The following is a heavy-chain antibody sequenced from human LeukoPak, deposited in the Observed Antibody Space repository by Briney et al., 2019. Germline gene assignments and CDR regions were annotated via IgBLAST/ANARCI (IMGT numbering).Heavy chain of an antibody. CDR1: GFTFSDYY. CDR2: ISSSGSTI. D-gene: IGHD6-13*01. CDR3: ARDPIAAALNFFDY. J-gene: IGHJ4*02. V-gene: IGHV3-11*04. Sequence: GGSLRLSCAASGFTFSDYYMSWIRQAPGKGLEWVSYISSSGSTIYYADSVKGRFTISRDNAKNSLYLQMNSLRAEDTAVYYCARDPIAAALNFFDYWGQGTLVTVSS.